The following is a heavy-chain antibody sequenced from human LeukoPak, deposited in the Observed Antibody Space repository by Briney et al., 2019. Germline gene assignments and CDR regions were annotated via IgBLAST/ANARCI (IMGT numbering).Heavy chain of an antibody. J-gene: IGHJ5*02. V-gene: IGHV1-18*01. D-gene: IGHD6-13*01. CDR2: ISAYIVNT. CDR3: WIAVPESSWYYGFDP. Sequence: ASVTVSCKASGYTFTSYGISWVRQAPGQGLEWMGWISAYIVNTNYAQKLQGRVTMTTDTSTSTAYMELRSQRSDDAAVYYCWIAVPESSWYYGFDPWGEGTLVTVSS. CDR1: GYTFTSYG.